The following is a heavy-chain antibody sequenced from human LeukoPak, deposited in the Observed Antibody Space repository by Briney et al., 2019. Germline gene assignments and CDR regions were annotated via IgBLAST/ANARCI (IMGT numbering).Heavy chain of an antibody. J-gene: IGHJ5*02. D-gene: IGHD3-10*01. V-gene: IGHV3-23*01. CDR1: GFTFSSYG. Sequence: PGGSLRLSCAASGFTFSSYGMSWVRQAPGKGLEWVSAISGSGGSTYYADSVKGRFTISRDNSKNTLYLQMNSLRVEDTAVFYCAKYSYGSGTSFDPWGQGTLVTVSS. CDR3: AKYSYGSGTSFDP. CDR2: ISGSGGST.